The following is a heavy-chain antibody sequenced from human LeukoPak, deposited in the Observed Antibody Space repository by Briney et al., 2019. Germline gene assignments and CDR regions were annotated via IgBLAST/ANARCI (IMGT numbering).Heavy chain of an antibody. CDR1: GDSISSSSYY. V-gene: IGHV4-39*01. D-gene: IGHD2-2*01. Sequence: SETLSLTCTVAGDSISSSSYYWGWIHQPPGKGLEWIGSIYDGGSTYYNPSLQSRVTISVDTSKNQFSLKLRFVTAADTAIYYCASDCCMTSCYGSDSWGRGTLVTVSS. CDR2: IYDGGST. J-gene: IGHJ4*02. CDR3: ASDCCMTSCYGSDS.